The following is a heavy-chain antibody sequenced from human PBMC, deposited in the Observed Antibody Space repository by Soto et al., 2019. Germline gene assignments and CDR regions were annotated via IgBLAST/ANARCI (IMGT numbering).Heavy chain of an antibody. CDR2: IYNSGRT. Sequence: PSETLSLTCTVSGGSVNSDYYYWTWIRQPPGKELQRIGYIYNSGRTNYNPSLKSRVSISMDTSRNQFSLKLTSVTAADTAVFYCAREYSNSPEAFDIWGQGSLVTVSS. CDR1: GGSVNSDYYY. V-gene: IGHV4-61*01. D-gene: IGHD1-26*01. J-gene: IGHJ4*02. CDR3: AREYSNSPEAFDI.